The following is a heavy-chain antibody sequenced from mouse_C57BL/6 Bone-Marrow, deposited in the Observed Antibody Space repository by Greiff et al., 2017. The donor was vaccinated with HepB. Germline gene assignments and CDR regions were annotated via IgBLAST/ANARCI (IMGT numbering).Heavy chain of an antibody. CDR2: IRSKSSNYAT. J-gene: IGHJ2*01. D-gene: IGHD3-2*02. V-gene: IGHV10-3*01. Sequence: DAGGGLVQPKGSLKLSCAASGFSFNTYAMHWVRQAPGKGLEWVARIRSKSSNYATYYADSVKDRFTISRDDSQSMLYLQMNNLKTEDTAMYYCVRERGGQLRLDYWGQGTTLTDSS. CDR3: VRERGGQLRLDY. CDR1: GFSFNTYA.